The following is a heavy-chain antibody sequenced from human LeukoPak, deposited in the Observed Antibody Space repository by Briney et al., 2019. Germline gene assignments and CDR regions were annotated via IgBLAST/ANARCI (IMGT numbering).Heavy chain of an antibody. CDR3: ARGRIVLMVYAIGFDY. V-gene: IGHV4-34*01. Sequence: SETLSLTCAVYGGSFSGYYWSWIRQPPGKGLEWIGEINHSGSTNYNPSLKSRVTISVDTSKNQFSLKLSSVTAADTAVYYCARGRIVLMVYAIGFDYWGQGTLVTVSS. J-gene: IGHJ4*02. CDR1: GGSFSGYY. D-gene: IGHD2-8*01. CDR2: INHSGST.